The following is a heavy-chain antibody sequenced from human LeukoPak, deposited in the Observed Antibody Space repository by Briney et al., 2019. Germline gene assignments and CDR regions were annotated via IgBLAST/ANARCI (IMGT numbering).Heavy chain of an antibody. J-gene: IGHJ4*02. CDR1: VYTFTGYF. Sequence: ASVKVSCKASVYTFTGYFIHWVRQAPGQGLEWMGWVNPNNGDTNYAQKFQGRVTMTRDTSISTAFMDLSRLRSDDTAVYYCAYYSYAAAFDYWGQGTLVSVSS. D-gene: IGHD5-18*01. CDR3: AYYSYAAAFDY. CDR2: VNPNNGDT. V-gene: IGHV1-2*02.